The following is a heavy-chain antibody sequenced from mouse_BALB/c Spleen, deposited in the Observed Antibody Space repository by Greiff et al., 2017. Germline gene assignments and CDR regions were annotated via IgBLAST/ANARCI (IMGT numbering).Heavy chain of an antibody. Sequence: EVKLEESGGDLVKPGGSLKLSCAASGFTFSSYGMSWVRQTPDKRLEWVATISSGGSYTYYPDSVKGRFTISRDNAKNTLYLQMSSLKSEDTAMYYCARLGGDYGGYAMDYWGQGTSVTVSS. V-gene: IGHV5-6*02. CDR2: ISSGGSYT. CDR3: ARLGGDYGGYAMDY. D-gene: IGHD2-4*01. CDR1: GFTFSSYG. J-gene: IGHJ4*01.